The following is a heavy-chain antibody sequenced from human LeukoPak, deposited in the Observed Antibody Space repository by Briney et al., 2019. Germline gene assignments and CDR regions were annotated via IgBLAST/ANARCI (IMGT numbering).Heavy chain of an antibody. Sequence: ASVKVSCKSSGYTFNRNGISWVRQAPGQGLEWLGWITAYDGNTDSAQKVQGRVTMTTDTSTSTPYMELRSLRSDDTAVYYCARNWIEKTYFFDYWGQGTLVTVSS. D-gene: IGHD1-1*01. CDR1: GYTFNRNG. CDR3: ARNWIEKTYFFDY. CDR2: ITAYDGNT. J-gene: IGHJ4*02. V-gene: IGHV1-18*01.